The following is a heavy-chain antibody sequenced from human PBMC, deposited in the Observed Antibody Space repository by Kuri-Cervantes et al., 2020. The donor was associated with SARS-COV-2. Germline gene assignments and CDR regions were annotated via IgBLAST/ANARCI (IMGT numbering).Heavy chain of an antibody. CDR2: IYYTGST. V-gene: IGHV4-61*01. CDR3: AATDYNRVSGDYY. CDR1: GGSVSSGSYY. J-gene: IGHJ4*02. Sequence: GSLRLSCTVSGGSVSSGSYYWSWIRQPPGKGLEWIGYIYYTGSTNYSPSLKSRVTISVDTSKNQFSLKLSSVTAADTAVYYCAATDYNRVSGDYYWGQGSRVTVSS. D-gene: IGHD3-10*01.